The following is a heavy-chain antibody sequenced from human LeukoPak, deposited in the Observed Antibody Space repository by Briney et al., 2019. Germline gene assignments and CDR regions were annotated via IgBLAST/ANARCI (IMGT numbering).Heavy chain of an antibody. CDR2: MNPNSGNT. J-gene: IGHJ4*02. V-gene: IGHV1-8*01. Sequence: ASVKVSCKASGYTFTSYDINWVRQATGQGLEWMGWMNPNSGNTGYAQKFQGRVTMTRNTSISTAYMELSSLRSEDTAVYYCARDRRGYSYAENWGQGTLVTVSS. D-gene: IGHD5-18*01. CDR1: GYTFTSYD. CDR3: ARDRRGYSYAEN.